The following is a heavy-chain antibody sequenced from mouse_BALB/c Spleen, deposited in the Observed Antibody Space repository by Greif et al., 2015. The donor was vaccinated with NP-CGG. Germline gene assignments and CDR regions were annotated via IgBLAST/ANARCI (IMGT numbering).Heavy chain of an antibody. CDR3: ARDGDYGYYAMDY. J-gene: IGHJ4*01. CDR1: GFTFTDYY. D-gene: IGHD1-2*01. V-gene: IGHV7-3*02. Sequence: EVMLVESGGGLVQPGGSLRLSCATSGFTFTDYYMSWVRQPPGKALEWLGFIRNEANGYTTEYSASVKGRFTISRDNSXSILYLQMNTLRAEDSATYYCARDGDYGYYAMDYWGQGTSVTVSS. CDR2: IRNEANGYTT.